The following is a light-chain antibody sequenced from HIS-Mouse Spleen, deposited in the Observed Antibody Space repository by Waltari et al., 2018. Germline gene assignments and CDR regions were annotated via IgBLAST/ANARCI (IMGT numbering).Light chain of an antibody. Sequence: QSALTQPASASGAPGQSIPISCTGTLSHVGSYNLVSRYQQHPGKAPKLMIYEGSKRPSGVSNRFSGSKSGNTASLTISGLQAEDEADYYCCSYAGSSTWVFGGGTKLTVL. CDR3: CSYAGSSTWV. V-gene: IGLV2-23*01. CDR2: EGS. CDR1: LSHVGSYNL. J-gene: IGLJ3*02.